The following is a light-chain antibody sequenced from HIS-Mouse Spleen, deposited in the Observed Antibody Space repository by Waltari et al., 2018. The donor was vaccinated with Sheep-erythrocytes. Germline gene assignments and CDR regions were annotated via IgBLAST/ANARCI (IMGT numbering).Light chain of an antibody. CDR1: SSDFGSYNL. Sequence: QSALTQPASVSGSPVQSITISCTGTSSDFGSYNLVSWYQQHPGKAPKLMIYEGSKRPSGVSNRFSGSKSGNTASLTISGLQAEDEADYYCCSYAGSSTPWVFGGGTKLTVL. V-gene: IGLV2-23*01. CDR2: EGS. J-gene: IGLJ3*02. CDR3: CSYAGSSTPWV.